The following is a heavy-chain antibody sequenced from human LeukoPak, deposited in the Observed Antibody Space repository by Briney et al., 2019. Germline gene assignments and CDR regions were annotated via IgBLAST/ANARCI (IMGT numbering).Heavy chain of an antibody. Sequence: SGGSLRLSCAASGFTFSSYAMSWVRQAPGRGLEWVSAISGSGGSTYYADSVKGRFTISRGNSKNTLDLQMNSLRAEGTAVYYCAKGGYYFPFDYWGQGTLVTVSS. D-gene: IGHD3-22*01. J-gene: IGHJ4*02. V-gene: IGHV3-23*01. CDR1: GFTFSSYA. CDR2: ISGSGGST. CDR3: AKGGYYFPFDY.